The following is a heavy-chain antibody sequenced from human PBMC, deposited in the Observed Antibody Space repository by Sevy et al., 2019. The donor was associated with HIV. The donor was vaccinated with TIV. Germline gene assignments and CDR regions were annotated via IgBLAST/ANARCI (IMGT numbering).Heavy chain of an antibody. D-gene: IGHD6-19*01. CDR3: ARDPTIYDSGWYYFDY. CDR2: ISHDGSHK. CDR1: GFTFRNYA. Sequence: GGSLRLSCAASGFTFRNYAIHWVRQAPGKGLEWVAVISHDGSHKYSADSVKGRFTISRDNSKNTLYLQMNSLRAEDTAMYYCARDPTIYDSGWYYFDYWGQGTLVTVSS. V-gene: IGHV3-30*04. J-gene: IGHJ4*02.